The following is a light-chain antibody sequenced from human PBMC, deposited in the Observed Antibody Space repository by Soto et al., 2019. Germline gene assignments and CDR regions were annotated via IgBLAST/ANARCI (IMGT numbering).Light chain of an antibody. CDR2: AAS. CDR1: QGINNY. CDR3: QKYNGAPFT. V-gene: IGKV1-27*01. Sequence: DIQMTQSPSSLSAFVGDRVTITCRASQGINNYLAWYQQRPGKVPKLLIYAASSLQSGVPSRFSGSGSGTDFTLTISSLQPEDVATYYCQKYNGAPFTFGPVTKVDIK. J-gene: IGKJ3*01.